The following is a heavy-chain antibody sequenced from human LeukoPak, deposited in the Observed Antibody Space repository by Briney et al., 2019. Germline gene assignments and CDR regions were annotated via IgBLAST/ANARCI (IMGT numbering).Heavy chain of an antibody. CDR2: IYTSGST. V-gene: IGHV4-4*07. J-gene: IGHJ6*02. Sequence: SEALSLTCTASGGSISSYYWSWIRQPAGKGLEWIGRIYTSGSTNYNPSLKSRVTMSVDTSKNQFSLKLSSVTAADTAVYYCARDGYCSGGSCHGRDGMDVWGQGTTVTVSS. CDR1: GGSISSYY. D-gene: IGHD2-15*01. CDR3: ARDGYCSGGSCHGRDGMDV.